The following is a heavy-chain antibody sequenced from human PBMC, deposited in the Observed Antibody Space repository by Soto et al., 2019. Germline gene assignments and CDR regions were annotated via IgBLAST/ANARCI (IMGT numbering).Heavy chain of an antibody. CDR2: INPNTSAT. J-gene: IGHJ4*02. Sequence: ASVKVSCKASGYIFTGYFIQWLRQAPGQGLEWMGWINPNTSATNYAQKFQGRVTMTRDTSLGAAYMELTSLRPDDTALYYCAKDQASGQGSFDSWGQGTLVTVSS. CDR1: GYIFTGYF. V-gene: IGHV1-2*02. CDR3: AKDQASGQGSFDS. D-gene: IGHD2-15*01.